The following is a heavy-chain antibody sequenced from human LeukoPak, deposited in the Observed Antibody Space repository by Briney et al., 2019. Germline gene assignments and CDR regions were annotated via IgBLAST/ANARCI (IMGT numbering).Heavy chain of an antibody. CDR3: AREAVGFGAPVEKGLMDV. CDR1: GFTFSNYW. CDR2: IKQDGSEK. D-gene: IGHD3-10*01. V-gene: IGHV3-7*01. Sequence: PGGSLRLSCVTSGFTFSNYWMSWVRQAPGKGLEWVANIKQDGSEKYYVDSVKGRFTISRDNAKNSLYLQMNSLRAEDTAVYYCAREAVGFGAPVEKGLMDVWGKGTTVTISS. J-gene: IGHJ6*04.